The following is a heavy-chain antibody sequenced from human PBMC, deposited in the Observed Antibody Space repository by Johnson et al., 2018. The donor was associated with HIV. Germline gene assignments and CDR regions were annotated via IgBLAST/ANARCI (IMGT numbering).Heavy chain of an antibody. CDR2: IWYDGSKA. CDR3: AKVLVGAKALHV. Sequence: QVQLVESGGGLVQPGGSLRLSCEVSGFDFSKYGMHWVSQAPNKGLEWVAFIWYDGSKATYADSVNGRFTVSRDNSKDTLYLQMSSLRLEDTGVYYCAKVLVGAKALHVWGQGTTVSVSS. V-gene: IGHV3-30*02. J-gene: IGHJ3*01. D-gene: IGHD1-26*01. CDR1: GFDFSKYG.